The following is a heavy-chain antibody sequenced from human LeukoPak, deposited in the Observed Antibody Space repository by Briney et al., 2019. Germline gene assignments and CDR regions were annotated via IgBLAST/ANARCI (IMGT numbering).Heavy chain of an antibody. V-gene: IGHV3-23*01. CDR3: AKSFAYCGGDCYSDY. J-gene: IGHJ4*02. Sequence: TGGSLRLSCAASGFTFDVYGMSWVRQAPGKGLEWVSGISGSGGSTYYADSVKGRFTISRDNSKNTLYLQMNSLRAEDTAVYYCAKSFAYCGGDCYSDYWGQGTLVTVSS. CDR2: ISGSGGST. D-gene: IGHD2-21*02. CDR1: GFTFDVYG.